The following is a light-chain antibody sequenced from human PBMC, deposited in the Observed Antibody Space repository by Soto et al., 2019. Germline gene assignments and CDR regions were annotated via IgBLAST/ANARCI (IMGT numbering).Light chain of an antibody. CDR2: AAS. V-gene: IGKV1-39*01. CDR3: QQSYSTLLI. J-gene: IGKJ3*01. Sequence: DIQMTQSPSSLSASVGDRVTITCRASQSISSYLNWYQQKPRKAPKLLIYAASSLQSGVPSRFSGSGSGTDFTLTISSLQPEDFATYYCQQSYSTLLIFGPGTKVDIK. CDR1: QSISSY.